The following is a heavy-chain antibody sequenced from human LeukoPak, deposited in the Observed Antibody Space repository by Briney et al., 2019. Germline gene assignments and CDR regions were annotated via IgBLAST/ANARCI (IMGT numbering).Heavy chain of an antibody. CDR3: AKVGNYYDSSGYYYDYYYYGMDV. D-gene: IGHD3-22*01. CDR2: ISGSGSST. V-gene: IGHV3-23*01. Sequence: GGSLRLSCAASGFTFSSYAMSWVRQAPGKGLEWVSAISGSGSSTYYADSVKGRFTISRDNSKNTLYLQMNSLRAEDTAVYYCAKVGNYYDSSGYYYDYYYYGMDVWGQGTTVTVSS. J-gene: IGHJ6*02. CDR1: GFTFSSYA.